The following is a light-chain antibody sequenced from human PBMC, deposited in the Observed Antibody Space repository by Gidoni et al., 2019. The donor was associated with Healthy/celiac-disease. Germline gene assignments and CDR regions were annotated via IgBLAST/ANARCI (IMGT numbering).Light chain of an antibody. J-gene: IGKJ4*01. CDR1: QSISSY. Sequence: DIQMTQSPSSLSASVGDRVTITCRASQSISSYLNWYQQKPGKAPKLLIYAASSLQSGVTSRFSGRGSGTDFTLTISSLQPEDFATYYCQQSYSTLTFGGGTKVEIK. CDR2: AAS. CDR3: QQSYSTLT. V-gene: IGKV1-39*01.